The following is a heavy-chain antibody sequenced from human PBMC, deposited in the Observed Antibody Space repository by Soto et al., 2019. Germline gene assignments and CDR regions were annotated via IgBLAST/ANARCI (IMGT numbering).Heavy chain of an antibody. J-gene: IGHJ2*01. D-gene: IGHD3-10*01. CDR2: ISGPGGTI. Sequence: EVQLVESGGDLVQPGGYLRLSCAASGFSFSNDAMSWVRHAPGKGLEWVSAISGPGGTIYYADYVKGRFTISRHNSENMLDRQMSSLRAVDTDVYYWARKGGRTQLWLMDTSYFDLWGRGTLVTVSS. V-gene: IGHV3-23*04. CDR1: GFSFSNDA. CDR3: ARKGGRTQLWLMDTSYFDL.